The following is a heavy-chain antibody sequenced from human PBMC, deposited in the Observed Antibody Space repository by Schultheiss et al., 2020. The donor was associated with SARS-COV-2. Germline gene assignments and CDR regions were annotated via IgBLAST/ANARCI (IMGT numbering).Heavy chain of an antibody. CDR2: IHYSGTT. J-gene: IGHJ6*02. CDR3: ARLHYHYGMDV. CDR1: GGSFSGYY. Sequence: SETLSLTCAVYGGSFSGYYWSWIRLPPGKGLEWIGSIHYSGTTYYNPSLKSRVTISVDTSKNQFSLMLSSLTAADTAVYYCARLHYHYGMDVWGQGTTVTVSS. V-gene: IGHV4-34*01.